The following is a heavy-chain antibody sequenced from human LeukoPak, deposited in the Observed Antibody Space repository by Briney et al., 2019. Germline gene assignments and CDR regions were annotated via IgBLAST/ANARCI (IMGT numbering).Heavy chain of an antibody. V-gene: IGHV4-59*01. CDR2: IYYSGST. CDR3: ARVRDYDFWSGPDAYYFDY. Sequence: PSETLSLTCTVPGGSISSYYWSWIRQPPGKGLEWIGYIYYSGSTNYNPSLKSRVTISVDTSKNQFSLKLSSVTAADTAVYYCARVRDYDFWSGPDAYYFDYWGQGTLVTVSS. D-gene: IGHD3-3*01. J-gene: IGHJ4*02. CDR1: GGSISSYY.